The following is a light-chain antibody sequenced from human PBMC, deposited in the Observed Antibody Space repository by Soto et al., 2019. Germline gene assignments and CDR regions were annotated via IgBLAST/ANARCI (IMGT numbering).Light chain of an antibody. CDR3: QQYDDAPIT. Sequence: EIVLTQFPVTLALSPGERATVSCRASQSVNSNYLAWYQQKPGQAPRLLISAASSRATGTPDRFSGSESETDFTLTISRLEPEDFAVYYCQQYDDAPITFGQGTRLEIK. CDR2: AAS. CDR1: QSVNSNY. V-gene: IGKV3-20*01. J-gene: IGKJ5*01.